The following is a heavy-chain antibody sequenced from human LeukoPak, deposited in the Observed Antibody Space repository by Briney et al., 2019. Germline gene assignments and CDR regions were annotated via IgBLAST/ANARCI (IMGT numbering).Heavy chain of an antibody. Sequence: PGGSLRLSCAASGFDFSTYAMSWVRQAPGKGLEWVSAITTGGGSTYYADSVRGRFTISRDNSKNTLYLQMNSLRAEDTAVYYCVKKKGLDRAFDIWGQGTMVTVSS. V-gene: IGHV3-23*01. CDR3: VKKKGLDRAFDI. CDR1: GFDFSTYA. J-gene: IGHJ3*02. CDR2: ITTGGGST.